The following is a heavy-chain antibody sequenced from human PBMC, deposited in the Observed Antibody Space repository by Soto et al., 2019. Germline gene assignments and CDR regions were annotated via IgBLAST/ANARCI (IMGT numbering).Heavy chain of an antibody. CDR2: ITSSSSTI. CDR3: ATRNRNREYGFDI. Sequence: GGSLRLSCAASGFTFSSYSMNWVRQAPGKGLEWVSYITSSSSTIYYADSVKGRFTISRDNAKNSLYLQMNSLRDEDTAVYYCATRNRNREYGFDIWGQGTMVTVSS. V-gene: IGHV3-48*02. D-gene: IGHD1-1*01. J-gene: IGHJ3*02. CDR1: GFTFSSYS.